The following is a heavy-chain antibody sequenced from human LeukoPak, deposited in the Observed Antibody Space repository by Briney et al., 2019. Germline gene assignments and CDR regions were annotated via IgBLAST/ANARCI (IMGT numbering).Heavy chain of an antibody. CDR2: IYGGDAA. CDR1: GINVSSNY. CDR3: VTSTGQQFIPYDY. V-gene: IGHV3-66*02. J-gene: IGHJ4*02. Sequence: GGSLRLSRAASGINVSSNYMTWIRQAPGKGLEWVSLIYGGDAAYYAESVRGRFMISRDNSKNTLFLQMNSLRVEDTAVYYCVTSTGQQFIPYDYWGQGTHVTVSS. D-gene: IGHD6-13*01.